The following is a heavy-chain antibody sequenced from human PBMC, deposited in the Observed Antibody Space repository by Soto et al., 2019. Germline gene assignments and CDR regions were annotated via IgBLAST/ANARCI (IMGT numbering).Heavy chain of an antibody. Sequence: QVQLVQSRGEVKKPGASVKVSCKTSGYSFTTYGISWVRQAPGQGLEWMGWISGYNGNTNYAQKLQGRVTMTTDTSTSTAYMELRSLRSDDTAVYYCARECPAPYCSFGMDVWGQGSTVTVSS. CDR1: GYSFTTYG. CDR2: ISGYNGNT. CDR3: ARECPAPYCSFGMDV. J-gene: IGHJ6*02. V-gene: IGHV1-18*01.